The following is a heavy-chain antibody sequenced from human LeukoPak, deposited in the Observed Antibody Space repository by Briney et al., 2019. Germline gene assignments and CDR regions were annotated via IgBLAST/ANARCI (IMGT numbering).Heavy chain of an antibody. CDR1: GGTFSSYA. V-gene: IGHV1-69*01. J-gene: IGHJ5*02. D-gene: IGHD6-19*01. Sequence: GASVKVSCKASGGTFSSYAISWVRQAPGQGLEWMGGIIPIFGTANYAQKFQGRVTITADESTSTAYMELSSLRSEDTAVYYCARASAYTAYSSGWYNWFDPWGQGTLVTVSS. CDR3: ARASAYTAYSSGWYNWFDP. CDR2: IIPIFGTA.